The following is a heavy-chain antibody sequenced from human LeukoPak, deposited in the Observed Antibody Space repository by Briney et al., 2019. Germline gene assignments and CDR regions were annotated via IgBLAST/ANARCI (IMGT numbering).Heavy chain of an antibody. CDR2: TLYDGSNK. J-gene: IGHJ4*02. Sequence: PGGPLRLSCAASGFPFSSYGMHWVRQAPGKGLEWVAFTLYDGSNKYYADSVKGRVTISRDNSKKTLYLQMNSLRAEDTAVYYCARDLADYWGQGTLVTVSS. CDR3: ARDLADY. V-gene: IGHV3-30*02. CDR1: GFPFSSYG.